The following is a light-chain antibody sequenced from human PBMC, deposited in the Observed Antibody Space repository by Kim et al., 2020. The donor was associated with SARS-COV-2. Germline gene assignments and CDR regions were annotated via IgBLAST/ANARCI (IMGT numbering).Light chain of an antibody. J-gene: IGKJ2*03. CDR2: GAI. Sequence: SLSPRERATLSCRASQTISNTYLAWFQQKPGQVPRLRIYGAINRAAGIPDRFSGSGSGTDFTLTISRLDPEDFAVYYCQQYGNMYSFGQGTKLEIK. V-gene: IGKV3-20*01. CDR1: QTISNTY. CDR3: QQYGNMYS.